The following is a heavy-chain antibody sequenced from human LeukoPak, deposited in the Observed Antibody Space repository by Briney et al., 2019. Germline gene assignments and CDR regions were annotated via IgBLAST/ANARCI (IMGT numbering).Heavy chain of an antibody. V-gene: IGHV3-23*01. CDR3: TKNRYGSCYSAIDY. CDR2: ISDSGGST. J-gene: IGHJ4*02. Sequence: GGSLRLSCAASGFAFRSYAMSWVRHAPGKGLEWVSVISDSGGSTYYADSARGRFTISRDTSKNTLYLQINSLRAEDTAVYYCTKNRYGSCYSAIDYWGQGTLVSVPS. D-gene: IGHD2-15*01. CDR1: GFAFRSYA.